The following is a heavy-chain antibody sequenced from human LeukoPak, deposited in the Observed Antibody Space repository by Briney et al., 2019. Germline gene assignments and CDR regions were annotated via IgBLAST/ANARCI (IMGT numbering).Heavy chain of an antibody. D-gene: IGHD1-14*01. V-gene: IGHV1-46*01. J-gene: IGHJ4*02. CDR1: GYTFTSYF. Sequence: ASVKVSCKTSGYTFTSYFLHWVRQAPGQGLEWMGIINPSGGSTTYAQKFQGRVTMTRDTSTSTVYMELSSLSSEDTAVYYCATRMGYWGQGTLVTVSS. CDR3: ATRMGY. CDR2: INPSGGST.